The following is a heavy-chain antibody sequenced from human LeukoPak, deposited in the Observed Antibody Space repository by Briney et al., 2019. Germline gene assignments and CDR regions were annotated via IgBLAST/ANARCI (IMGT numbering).Heavy chain of an antibody. CDR3: AREGWLQFSYAFDI. D-gene: IGHD5-24*01. Sequence: SETLSLTCAVYGGSFSGYYWSWIRQPPGKGLEWIGEINHRGSTNYNPSLKSRVTISVDTSKNQFSLKLSSVTAADTAVYYCAREGWLQFSYAFDIWGQGTMVTVSS. CDR1: GGSFSGYY. V-gene: IGHV4-34*01. J-gene: IGHJ3*02. CDR2: INHRGST.